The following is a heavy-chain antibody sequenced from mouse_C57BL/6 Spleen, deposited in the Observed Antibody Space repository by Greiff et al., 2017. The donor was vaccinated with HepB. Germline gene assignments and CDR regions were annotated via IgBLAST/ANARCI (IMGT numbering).Heavy chain of an antibody. CDR1: GYSITSGYY. J-gene: IGHJ1*03. Sequence: EVQLQQSGPGLVKPSQSLSLTCSVTGYSITSGYYWNWIRQFPGNKLEWMGYISYDGSNNYNPSLKNRISITRDTSKNQFFLKLNSVTTEDTATYYCARKLDWYFDVWGTGTTVTVSS. CDR2: ISYDGSN. V-gene: IGHV3-6*01. CDR3: ARKLDWYFDV. D-gene: IGHD4-1*01.